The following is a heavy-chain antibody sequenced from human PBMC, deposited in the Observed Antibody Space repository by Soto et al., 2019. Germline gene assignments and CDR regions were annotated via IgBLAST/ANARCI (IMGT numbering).Heavy chain of an antibody. CDR2: IFYSGST. J-gene: IGHJ4*02. CDR1: GASLSSGVYY. D-gene: IGHD5-12*01. CDR3: ARVGYSGSYFDY. V-gene: IGHV4-31*01. Sequence: PSETLSLTWPVSGASLSSGVYYCTWIRQHPGKGLEWIVYIFYSGSTYYNPSLKSQFTISVDTSKNQFSLKLSSVTAADTAVYYCARVGYSGSYFDYWGQGTLVTVSS.